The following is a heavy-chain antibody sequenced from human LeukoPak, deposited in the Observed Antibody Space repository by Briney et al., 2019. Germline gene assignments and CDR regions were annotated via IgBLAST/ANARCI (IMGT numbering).Heavy chain of an antibody. Sequence: GASVKVSCKASGYTFTGYYMHWVRQAPGQGLEWMGWINPNSGGTNYAQKFQGRVTMTRDTSISTAYMEPSRLRSDDTAVYYCARALVYDDYEGGDAFDIWGQGTMVTVSS. V-gene: IGHV1-2*02. D-gene: IGHD4-17*01. CDR1: GYTFTGYY. CDR2: INPNSGGT. J-gene: IGHJ3*02. CDR3: ARALVYDDYEGGDAFDI.